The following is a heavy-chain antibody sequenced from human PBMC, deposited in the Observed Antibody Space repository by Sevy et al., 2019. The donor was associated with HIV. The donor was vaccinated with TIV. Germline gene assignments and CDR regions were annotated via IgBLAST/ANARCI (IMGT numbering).Heavy chain of an antibody. Sequence: ASVKVSCKASGGTFSSYAISWVRQAPGQGLEWMGGIIPIFGTANYAQKFQGRVTITADESTSTAYMELSSLRSEDTAVYYCARQCGGSCYPYCYYGMDVWGQGTTVTVSS. CDR1: GGTFSSYA. CDR2: IIPIFGTA. CDR3: ARQCGGSCYPYCYYGMDV. V-gene: IGHV1-69*13. J-gene: IGHJ6*02. D-gene: IGHD2-15*01.